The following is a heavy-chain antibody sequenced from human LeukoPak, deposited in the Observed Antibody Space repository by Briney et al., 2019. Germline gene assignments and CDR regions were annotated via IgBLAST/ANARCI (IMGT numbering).Heavy chain of an antibody. Sequence: GGSLRLSCAASGFTFDDYAMHWVRQAPGKGLEWVSGISWNSGSIGYADSVKGRFTISRDNAKNSLYLQMNSLRAEDTALYYRAKDIGWDSSGGYYFDYWGQGTLVTVSS. V-gene: IGHV3-9*01. J-gene: IGHJ4*02. CDR3: AKDIGWDSSGGYYFDY. D-gene: IGHD3-22*01. CDR2: ISWNSGSI. CDR1: GFTFDDYA.